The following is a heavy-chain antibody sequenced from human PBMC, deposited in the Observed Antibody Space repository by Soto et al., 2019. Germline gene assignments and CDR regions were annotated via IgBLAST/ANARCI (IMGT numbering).Heavy chain of an antibody. CDR1: GFKFGDYA. J-gene: IGHJ5*02. V-gene: IGHV3-49*03. Sequence: GGSLRLSSTASGFKFGDYAMSWFRQAPGKGLEWVGFIRSKAYGGTTEYAASVKGRFTISRDDSKSIAYLQMNSLKTEDTAVYYCTRASTPNRYCSGGSCYLAANWFDPWGQGTLVTVSS. CDR2: IRSKAYGGTT. D-gene: IGHD2-15*01. CDR3: TRASTPNRYCSGGSCYLAANWFDP.